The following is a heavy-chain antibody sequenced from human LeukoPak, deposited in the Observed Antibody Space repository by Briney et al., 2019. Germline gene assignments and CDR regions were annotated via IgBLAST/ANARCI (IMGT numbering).Heavy chain of an antibody. Sequence: GESLRISCEGSGYSFTSYGIGWVRQMPGKGLEWMGSIYRGDSNTRYSASFQGRVTISADKSTDTAYLQTSSLKASDTAMYYCARVCCTSTSSFDPWGQGTLVTVSS. V-gene: IGHV5-51*01. D-gene: IGHD2-2*01. CDR2: IYRGDSNT. CDR3: ARVCCTSTSSFDP. CDR1: GYSFTSYG. J-gene: IGHJ5*02.